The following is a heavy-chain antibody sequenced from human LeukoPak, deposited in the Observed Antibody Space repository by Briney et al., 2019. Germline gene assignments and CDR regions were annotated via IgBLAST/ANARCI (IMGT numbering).Heavy chain of an antibody. D-gene: IGHD3-3*01. V-gene: IGHV3-7*03. CDR3: ARGGMAIFYPGANWFDP. J-gene: IGHJ5*02. Sequence: GGSLRLSCTASGFTFSNFWMGWVRQAPGKGLEWVANIKQDETEKFYLGSVKGRFTISRDNAKNSLYLQMNSLRAEDTAVYYCARGGMAIFYPGANWFDPWGQGTLVTVSS. CDR1: GFTFSNFW. CDR2: IKQDETEK.